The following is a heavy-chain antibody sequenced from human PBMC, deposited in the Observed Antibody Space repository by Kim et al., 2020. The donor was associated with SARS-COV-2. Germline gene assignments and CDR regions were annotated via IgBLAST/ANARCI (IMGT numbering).Heavy chain of an antibody. CDR3: ARDRARGSAFDI. CDR1: GGSVSSGSYY. Sequence: SETLSLTCTVSGGSVSSGSYYWSWIRQPPGKGLEWIGYIYYSGSTNYNPSLKSRVTISVDTSKNQFSLKLSSVTAADTAVYYCARDRARGSAFDIWGQGTMVTVSS. J-gene: IGHJ3*02. D-gene: IGHD1-26*01. V-gene: IGHV4-61*01. CDR2: IYYSGST.